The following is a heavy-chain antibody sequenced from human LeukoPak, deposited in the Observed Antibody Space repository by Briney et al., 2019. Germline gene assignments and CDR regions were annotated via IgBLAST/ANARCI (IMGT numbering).Heavy chain of an antibody. CDR2: IYSGGNT. J-gene: IGHJ6*02. V-gene: IGHV3-53*01. D-gene: IGHD6-13*01. CDR1: GFTVSSNY. Sequence: GGSLRLSCAASGFTVSSNYMNWVRQAPGKGLELVSVIYSGGNTYYADSVKGRFTISRDNSKSTLYLQMNSLRAEDTAVYYCARARIAGNSLDVWGQGTTVTVSS. CDR3: ARARIAGNSLDV.